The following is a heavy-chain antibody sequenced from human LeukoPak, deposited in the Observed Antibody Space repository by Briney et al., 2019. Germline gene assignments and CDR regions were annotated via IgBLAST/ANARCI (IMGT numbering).Heavy chain of an antibody. D-gene: IGHD2-21*02. CDR3: ARDHYPEGGDVKWFDP. CDR1: GFTFSSYS. Sequence: GGSLRLSCAASGFTFSSYSMNWVRQAPGKGLEWVSSISSSSSYIYYADSVKGRFTISRDNAKNSLYLQMNSLRAEDTAVYYCARDHYPEGGDVKWFDPWGQGTLVTVSS. V-gene: IGHV3-21*01. CDR2: ISSSSSYI. J-gene: IGHJ5*02.